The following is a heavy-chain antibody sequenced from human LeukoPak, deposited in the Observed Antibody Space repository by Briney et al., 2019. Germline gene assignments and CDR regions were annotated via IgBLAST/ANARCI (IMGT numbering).Heavy chain of an antibody. V-gene: IGHV3-21*01. CDR3: AREPQWALLPFDY. D-gene: IGHD1-26*01. CDR1: GFTFSSYS. CDR2: ISSSSSYI. Sequence: GGSLRLSCAASGFTFSSYSMNWVRQAPGKGLEWVSSISSSSSYIYYADSVKGRFTISIDNAKNSLYLQMNSLRAEDTAVYYCAREPQWALLPFDYRGQGTLVTVSS. J-gene: IGHJ4*02.